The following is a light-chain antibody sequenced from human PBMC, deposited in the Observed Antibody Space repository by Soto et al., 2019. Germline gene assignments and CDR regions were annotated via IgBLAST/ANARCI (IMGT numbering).Light chain of an antibody. Sequence: EIVLTQSPGTLSLSPGERATLSCRASQSVSSSLAWYQQKPGQAPRLLIYGASTRATGIPARFSGSGSGTEFTLTISSLQPEDFATYYCQQLHGYPITFGQGTRLEIK. CDR3: QQLHGYPIT. V-gene: IGKV3-15*01. CDR2: GAS. J-gene: IGKJ5*01. CDR1: QSVSSS.